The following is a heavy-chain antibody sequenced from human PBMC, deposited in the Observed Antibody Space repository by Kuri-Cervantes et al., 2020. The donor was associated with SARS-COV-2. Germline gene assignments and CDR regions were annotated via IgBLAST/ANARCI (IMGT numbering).Heavy chain of an antibody. V-gene: IGHV3-23*01. Sequence: GESLKISCAASGFTFSSYAMSWVRQAPGKGLEWVSAISGSGGSTYCADSVKGRFTISRDNSKNTLYLQMNSLRAEDTAVYYCARPILAARNGVYAFDIWGQGTMVTVSS. J-gene: IGHJ3*02. CDR3: ARPILAARNGVYAFDI. CDR1: GFTFSSYA. CDR2: ISGSGGST. D-gene: IGHD2-8*01.